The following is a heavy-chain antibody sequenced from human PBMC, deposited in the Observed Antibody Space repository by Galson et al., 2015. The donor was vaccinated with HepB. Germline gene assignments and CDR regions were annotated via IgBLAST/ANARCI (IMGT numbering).Heavy chain of an antibody. Sequence: SVKVSCKASGYTFTSYAVHWVRQAPGQRLEWMGWINGSNGNTKYSQKFQGRVTITRDTSASTTYMELSSLRSEDTAVYYCARARAPVAYFHGLDVWGQGTTVTVSS. CDR1: GYTFTSYA. D-gene: IGHD2-21*01. CDR3: ARARAPVAYFHGLDV. J-gene: IGHJ6*02. CDR2: INGSNGNT. V-gene: IGHV1-3*01.